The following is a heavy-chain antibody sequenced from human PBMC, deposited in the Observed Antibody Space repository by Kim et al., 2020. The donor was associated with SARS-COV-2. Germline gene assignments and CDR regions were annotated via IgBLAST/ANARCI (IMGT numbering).Heavy chain of an antibody. CDR3: TRGGGLGY. CDR2: INSDGSST. D-gene: IGHD3-10*01. V-gene: IGHV3-74*01. Sequence: GGSLRLSCVVSGFTLSSYSMYWVRQAPGKGLVWVSRINSDGSSTSYADSVKGRFTISRDNAKNMIYLQMNSLRAEDTAVYYCTRGGGLGYWGQGTLVTVSS. CDR1: GFTLSSYS. J-gene: IGHJ4*02.